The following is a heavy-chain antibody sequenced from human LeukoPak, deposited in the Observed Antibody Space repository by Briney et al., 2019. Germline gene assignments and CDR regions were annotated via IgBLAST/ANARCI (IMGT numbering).Heavy chain of an antibody. CDR3: AKYSGSYYDAFDI. V-gene: IGHV3-7*01. CDR2: IKQDGSEK. D-gene: IGHD1-26*01. J-gene: IGHJ3*02. CDR1: GFTFSSYW. Sequence: GGSLRLSCAASGFTFSSYWMSWVRQAPGKGLEWVANIKQDGSEKYYVDSVKGRFTISRDNAKNSPYLQMNSLRAEDTAVYYCAKYSGSYYDAFDIWGQGTMVTVSS.